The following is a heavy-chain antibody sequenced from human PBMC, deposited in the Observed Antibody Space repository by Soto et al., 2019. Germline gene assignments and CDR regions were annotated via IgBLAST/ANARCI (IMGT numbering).Heavy chain of an antibody. D-gene: IGHD5-18*01. V-gene: IGHV4-59*01. CDR3: ARDKDTAMVRYRYYYYYGMDV. CDR2: IYYSGST. Sequence: SETLSLTCTVSGGSISSYYWSWIRQPPGKGLAWIGYIYYSGSTNYNPSLKSRVTISVDTSKNQFSLKLSSGTAADPAVYYCARDKDTAMVRYRYYYYYGMDVWRQGTTVTVSS. CDR1: GGSISSYY. J-gene: IGHJ6*02.